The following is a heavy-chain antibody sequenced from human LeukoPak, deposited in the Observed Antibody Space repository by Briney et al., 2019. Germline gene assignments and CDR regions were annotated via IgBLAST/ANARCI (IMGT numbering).Heavy chain of an antibody. D-gene: IGHD6-19*01. Sequence: SQTLSLTCAISGDSVSSNSAAWNWIRQSPSRGLEWLGRTYYRSKWYNDYAVSVKSRITINPDTSKNQFSPQLNSVTPEDTAVYYCVRGEGRGGSVAGLTLDYWGQGTLVTVSS. CDR2: TYYRSKWYN. CDR3: VRGEGRGGSVAGLTLDY. CDR1: GDSVSSNSAA. V-gene: IGHV6-1*01. J-gene: IGHJ4*02.